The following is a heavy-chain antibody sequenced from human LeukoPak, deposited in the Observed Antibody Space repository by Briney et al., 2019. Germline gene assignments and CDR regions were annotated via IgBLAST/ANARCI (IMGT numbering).Heavy chain of an antibody. J-gene: IGHJ4*02. CDR1: GGSISTYY. Sequence: SETLSLTCTVSGGSISTYYWSWIRQPPGKGLEWIGYIYYSGSTNYNPSLKSRVTISVDTSENQFSLKLSSVTAADTAVYYCARAPAFAYCGGDCYLDYWGQGTLVTVSS. CDR2: IYYSGST. D-gene: IGHD2-21*01. V-gene: IGHV4-59*01. CDR3: ARAPAFAYCGGDCYLDY.